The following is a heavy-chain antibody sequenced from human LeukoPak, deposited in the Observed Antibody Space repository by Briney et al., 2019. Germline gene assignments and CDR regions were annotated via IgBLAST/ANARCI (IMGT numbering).Heavy chain of an antibody. J-gene: IGHJ4*02. V-gene: IGHV3-30*02. D-gene: IGHD2-15*01. CDR1: GFTFSSYG. CDR2: IRYDGSNK. CDR3: AKDHIESVKWLHLCSGSSCYYDY. Sequence: GGSLRLSCAASGFTFSSYGMHWVRQAPGKGLEWVAFIRYDGSNKYYADSVKGRFTISRDNSKNTLCLQMNSLRAEDTAVYYCAKDHIESVKWLHLCSGSSCYYDYWGQGTLVTVSS.